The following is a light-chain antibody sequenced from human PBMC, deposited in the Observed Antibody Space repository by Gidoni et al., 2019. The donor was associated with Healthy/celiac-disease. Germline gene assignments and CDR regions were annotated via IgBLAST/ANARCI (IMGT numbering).Light chain of an antibody. Sequence: DIQMTQSPSSLSASVGDRVTLTCRASQSLSSYLNWYQQKPGKAPKLLIYAASSLQSGVPSRFSGSGSGTDFTLTISSLQPEDFATYYCQQSYSTPITFGQXTRLEIK. CDR2: AAS. CDR3: QQSYSTPIT. CDR1: QSLSSY. V-gene: IGKV1-39*01. J-gene: IGKJ5*01.